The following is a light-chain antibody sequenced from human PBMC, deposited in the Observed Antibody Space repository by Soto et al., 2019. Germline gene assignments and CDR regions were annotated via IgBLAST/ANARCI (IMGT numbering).Light chain of an antibody. CDR3: QQYNTWSPLT. J-gene: IGKJ4*01. V-gene: IGKV3-15*01. CDR1: QSVSNN. CDR2: GAS. Sequence: EIVMTQSPATLSVSPGERATLSCRASQSVSNNLAWYQQKPAQAPRLLIYGASTSATGIPARFSGSGSGTEFTLTISSLQSEDFAVYYCQQYNTWSPLTFGGGTKVETK.